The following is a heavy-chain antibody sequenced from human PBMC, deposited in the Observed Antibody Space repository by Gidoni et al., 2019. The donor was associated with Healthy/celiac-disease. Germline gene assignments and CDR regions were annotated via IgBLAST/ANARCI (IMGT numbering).Heavy chain of an antibody. CDR2: IYHSGST. D-gene: IGHD3-16*01. CDR1: GYSISSGYY. CDR3: AREVGDGDDAFDI. Sequence: QVQLQESGPGLVKPSETLSLTCAVSGYSISSGYYWGWIRQPPGKGLEWIGSIYHSGSTYYNPSLKSRVTISVDTSKNQFSLKLSSVTAADTAVYYCAREVGDGDDAFDIWGQGTMVTVSS. J-gene: IGHJ3*02. V-gene: IGHV4-38-2*02.